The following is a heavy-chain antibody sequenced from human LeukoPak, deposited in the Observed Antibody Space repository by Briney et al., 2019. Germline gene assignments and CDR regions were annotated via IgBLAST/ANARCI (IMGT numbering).Heavy chain of an antibody. J-gene: IGHJ4*02. Sequence: GGSLRLSCAASGFTFSSYVMTWVRQAPGRGLEWVSSIGNSGRDTYYADSMKGRFTISRDNPKSTLFLHMSSLRAGDTAIYYCARYCGADSCYSGLDYWGQGALVTVSS. D-gene: IGHD2-15*01. CDR1: GFTFSSYV. CDR3: ARYCGADSCYSGLDY. CDR2: IGNSGRDT. V-gene: IGHV3-23*01.